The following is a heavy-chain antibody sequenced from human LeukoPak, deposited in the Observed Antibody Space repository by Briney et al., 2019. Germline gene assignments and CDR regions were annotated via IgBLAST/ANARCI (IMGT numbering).Heavy chain of an antibody. Sequence: TIHPYGDTTTYAQNFQGRVTLTTDTSTSRVYMDLSSLRSEATAVYYCAREAIAAGKNFDYWGQGTLVTVSS. CDR3: AREAIAAGKNFDY. D-gene: IGHD6-25*01. J-gene: IGHJ4*02. CDR2: IHPYGDTT. V-gene: IGHV1-46*01.